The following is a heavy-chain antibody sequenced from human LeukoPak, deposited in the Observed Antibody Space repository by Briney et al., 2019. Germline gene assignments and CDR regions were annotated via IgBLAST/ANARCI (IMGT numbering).Heavy chain of an antibody. CDR2: IYYSGST. CDR1: GGSISSGGYY. D-gene: IGHD2-15*01. CDR3: AREGDDEGYCSGGSCYSFDP. V-gene: IGHV4-31*03. Sequence: SQTLSLTCTVSGGSISSGGYYWSWIRQHPGKGLEWIGCIYYSGSTYYNPSLKSRVTISVDTSKNQFSLKLSSVTAADTAVYYCAREGDDEGYCSGGSCYSFDPWGQGTLVTVSS. J-gene: IGHJ5*02.